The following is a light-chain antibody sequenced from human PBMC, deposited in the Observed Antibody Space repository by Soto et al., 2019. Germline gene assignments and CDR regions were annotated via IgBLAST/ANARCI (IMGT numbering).Light chain of an antibody. CDR1: QGINTW. CDR2: DAS. CDR3: QQANRFPPT. V-gene: IGKV1-12*01. Sequence: DVQMTQSPPYMSASVGDRVTITCRASQGINTWLAWYQQKPGKAPKLLIFDASSLQSGVPSRFSGSGSGTDFTLTISSLQPEDFATYYCQQANRFPPTFGQGTKVDIK. J-gene: IGKJ1*01.